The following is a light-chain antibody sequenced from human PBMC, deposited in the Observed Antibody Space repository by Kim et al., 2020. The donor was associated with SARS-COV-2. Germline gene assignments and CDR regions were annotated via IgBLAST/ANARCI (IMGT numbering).Light chain of an antibody. Sequence: QSITISGTGTSTDVGNYDLVSWYQQHPGKAPKLMISEVNKRPSGVSNRFSGSKSGNTASLTISGLQAEDEAVYYCCSDAGSNTPVVFGGGTQLTVL. CDR1: STDVGNYDL. CDR2: EVN. V-gene: IGLV2-23*02. J-gene: IGLJ2*01. CDR3: CSDAGSNTPVV.